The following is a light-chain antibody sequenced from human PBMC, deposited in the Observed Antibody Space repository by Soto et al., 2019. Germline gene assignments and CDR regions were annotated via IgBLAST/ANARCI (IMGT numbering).Light chain of an antibody. V-gene: IGLV3-21*02. CDR1: NIGANS. Sequence: SYELTQTPSVSVAPGQTARITCGGDNIGANSVHWYQQKPGQAPILVVYDDSDRPSGIPERFSGSNSGNTAALTITRVEGGDEADYYCQVWHSSRCVFGGGTKLTVL. CDR2: DDS. J-gene: IGLJ2*01. CDR3: QVWHSSRCV.